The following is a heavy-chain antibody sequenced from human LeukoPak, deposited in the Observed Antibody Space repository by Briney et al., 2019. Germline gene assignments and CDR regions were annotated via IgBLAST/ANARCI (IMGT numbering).Heavy chain of an antibody. D-gene: IGHD6-13*01. J-gene: IGHJ6*03. CDR1: GFTFSDYY. V-gene: IGHV3-11*04. CDR3: ARAAAGTRRGKNYMDV. CDR2: ISSSGSTI. Sequence: GGSLRLSCAASGFTFSDYYMSWIRQAPGKGLEWVSYISSSGSTIYYADSVKGRFTISRDNAKNSLYLQMNSLRAEDTAVYYCARAAAGTRRGKNYMDVWGKGTTVTVSS.